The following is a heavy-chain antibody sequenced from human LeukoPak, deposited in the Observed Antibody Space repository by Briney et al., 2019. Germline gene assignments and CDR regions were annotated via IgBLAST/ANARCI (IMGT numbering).Heavy chain of an antibody. CDR1: GFTFSSYS. CDR2: ISSSSSTI. V-gene: IGHV3-48*02. D-gene: IGHD2-2*01. CDR3: ARYYCSSTSCYAPSGY. J-gene: IGHJ4*02. Sequence: GESLRLSCAASGFTFSSYSMNWVRQAPGKGLEWVSYISSSSSTIYYADSVKGRFTISRDNAKNSLYLQMNSLRDEDTAVYYCARYYCSSTSCYAPSGYWGQGTLVTVSS.